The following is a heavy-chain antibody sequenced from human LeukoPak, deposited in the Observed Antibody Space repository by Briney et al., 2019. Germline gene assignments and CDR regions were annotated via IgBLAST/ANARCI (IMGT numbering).Heavy chain of an antibody. CDR2: INAGNGNT. J-gene: IGHJ4*02. CDR3: ARVIRAAAVPCVLYFDY. CDR1: GYTFTSYA. D-gene: IGHD6-13*01. V-gene: IGHV1-3*01. Sequence: ASVKVSCKASGYTFTSYAMHWERQAPGQRLEWMGWINAGNGNTKYSQKFQGRVSITRDTSASTAYMELSSLRSEDTAMYYCARVIRAAAVPCVLYFDYWGQGTLVTVSS.